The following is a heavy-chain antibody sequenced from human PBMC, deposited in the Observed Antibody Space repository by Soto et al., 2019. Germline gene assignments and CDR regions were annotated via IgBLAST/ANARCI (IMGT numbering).Heavy chain of an antibody. CDR2: ISAYNGNT. CDR3: AMMSTVKGSPLDP. D-gene: IGHD4-17*01. J-gene: IGHJ5*02. V-gene: IGHV1-18*04. CDR1: GYTFTSYG. Sequence: ASVKVSCKASGYTFTSYGISWVRQAPGQGLEWMGWISAYNGNTNYAQKLQGRVTMTTDTSTSTAYTELRSLRSDDTAVYYCAMMSTVKGSPLDPWGQGTLVTVSS.